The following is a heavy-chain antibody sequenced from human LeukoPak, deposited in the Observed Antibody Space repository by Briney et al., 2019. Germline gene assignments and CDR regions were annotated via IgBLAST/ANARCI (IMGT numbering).Heavy chain of an antibody. CDR1: VYTFTSYG. V-gene: IGHV1-18*01. J-gene: IGHJ6*02. Sequence: ASVKVSCKASVYTFTSYGISWVRQAPGQGLEWMGWSSAYNGNTNYAQKLQGRVTMTTDTSTSTAYMELRSLRSDDTAVYYCAREWELAAAGCQYYYGMNVWGQGTTVTVSS. CDR3: AREWELAAAGCQYYYGMNV. CDR2: SSAYNGNT. D-gene: IGHD6-13*01.